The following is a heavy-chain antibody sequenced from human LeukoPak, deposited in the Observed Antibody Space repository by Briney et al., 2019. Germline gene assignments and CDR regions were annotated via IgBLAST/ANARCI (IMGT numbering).Heavy chain of an antibody. CDR2: INPGDSDT. Sequence: GESLKISCKGSGYSFTSNWIGWVRQMPGKGLEWMGIINPGDSDTRYSPSFQGQVTISADKSISTAYLQWNNLKASDTAMYYCARPPNYSSGWYAYWGQGTLVTVSS. V-gene: IGHV5-51*01. CDR1: GYSFTSNW. J-gene: IGHJ4*02. CDR3: ARPPNYSSGWYAY. D-gene: IGHD6-19*01.